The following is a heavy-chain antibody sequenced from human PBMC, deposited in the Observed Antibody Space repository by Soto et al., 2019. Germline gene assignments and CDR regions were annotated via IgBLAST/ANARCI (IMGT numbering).Heavy chain of an antibody. D-gene: IGHD6-13*01. Sequence: QVQLQESGPGLVKPSETLSLTCTVSGGSISSYYWSWIRQPPGKGLEWIGYIYYSGSTNYNPSLKSRVTISVDTSKNQCSLKLSSVTAADTAVYYCARALRIAAPFDYWGQGTLVTVSS. V-gene: IGHV4-59*01. CDR2: IYYSGST. CDR3: ARALRIAAPFDY. J-gene: IGHJ4*02. CDR1: GGSISSYY.